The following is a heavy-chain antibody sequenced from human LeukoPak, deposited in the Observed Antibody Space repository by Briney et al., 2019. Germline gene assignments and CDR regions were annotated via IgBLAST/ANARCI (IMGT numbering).Heavy chain of an antibody. CDR3: ARAWGYGSGSYYNKPFDY. CDR1: GYTFTGYY. Sequence: ASVKVSCKASGYTFTGYYMHWVRQAPGQGLEWMGITNPSGGSTSYAQKFQGRVTMTRDTSTSTVYMELSSLRSEDTAVYYCARAWGYGSGSYYNKPFDYWGQGTLVTVSS. J-gene: IGHJ4*02. CDR2: TNPSGGST. D-gene: IGHD3-10*01. V-gene: IGHV1-46*01.